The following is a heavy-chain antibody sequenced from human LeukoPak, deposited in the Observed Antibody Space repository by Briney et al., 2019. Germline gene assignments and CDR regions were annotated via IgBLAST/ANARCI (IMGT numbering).Heavy chain of an antibody. D-gene: IGHD3-10*02. CDR3: ARVFGAIIDY. Sequence: QPGGSLRLSCVASGFTFSSCAMSWVRQAPGKGLEWVSGISGSGGITYYADSVKGRFTISRDNSENRLYLQMNSLRAGDTAVYYCARVFGAIIDYWGQGTLVTVSS. J-gene: IGHJ4*02. CDR1: GFTFSSCA. V-gene: IGHV3-23*01. CDR2: ISGSGGIT.